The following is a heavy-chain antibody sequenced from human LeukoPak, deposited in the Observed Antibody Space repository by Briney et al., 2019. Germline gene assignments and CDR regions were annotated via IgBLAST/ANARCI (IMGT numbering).Heavy chain of an antibody. J-gene: IGHJ4*02. V-gene: IGHV3-7*01. CDR1: GFTFSNFW. D-gene: IGHD3-10*01. Sequence: GGSLRLSCTASGFTFSNFWMHWVRQAPGKGLEWVANIKQDGSEKYCVDSVKGRFTISRDNAKSSVYLQMNSLRAEDTAVYYCARVASGTYYNFLDYWGQGTLVTVSS. CDR2: IKQDGSEK. CDR3: ARVASGTYYNFLDY.